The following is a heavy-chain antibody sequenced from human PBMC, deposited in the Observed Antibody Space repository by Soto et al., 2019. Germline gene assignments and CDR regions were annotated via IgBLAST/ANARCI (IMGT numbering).Heavy chain of an antibody. Sequence: EVQLLESGGGLVQPGGSLRLSCAASGFTFSSYAMSWVRQAPGKGLEWVSAISGSGGSTYYADSVKGRFTISRDNSKNTLYLQMDSLIAEDTAVYYCAFHSSCWLDADYWGQVTLLTVSS. V-gene: IGHV3-23*01. D-gene: IGHD6-19*01. CDR3: AFHSSCWLDADY. CDR1: GFTFSSYA. J-gene: IGHJ4*02. CDR2: ISGSGGST.